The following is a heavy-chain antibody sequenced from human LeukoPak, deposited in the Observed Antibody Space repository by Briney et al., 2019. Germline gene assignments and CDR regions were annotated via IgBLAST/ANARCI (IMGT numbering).Heavy chain of an antibody. Sequence: SETLSLTCTVSGGSVSSGSYYWSWIRQPPGKGLEWIGYIYYSGSTNYNPSLKSRVTISVDTSKNQFSLKLSSVTAADTAVYYCARDSSNSHYYYYYGMDVWGQGTTVTVSS. D-gene: IGHD4-23*01. CDR3: ARDSSNSHYYYYYGMDV. CDR1: GGSVSSGSYY. CDR2: IYYSGST. V-gene: IGHV4-61*01. J-gene: IGHJ6*02.